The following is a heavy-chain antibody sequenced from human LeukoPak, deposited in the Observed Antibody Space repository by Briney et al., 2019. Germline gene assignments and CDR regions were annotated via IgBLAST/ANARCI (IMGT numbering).Heavy chain of an antibody. D-gene: IGHD3-10*01. CDR3: ARGPGVPTPFDY. CDR1: GGSFRGYY. V-gene: IGHV4-34*01. J-gene: IGHJ4*02. Sequence: ASETLSLTCAVYGGSFRGYYWSWIRQPPGKGLEWIGEINHSGSTNYNPSLKSRVTISVDTSKNQFSLKLSSVTAADTAVYYCARGPGVPTPFDYRGQGTLVTVSS. CDR2: INHSGST.